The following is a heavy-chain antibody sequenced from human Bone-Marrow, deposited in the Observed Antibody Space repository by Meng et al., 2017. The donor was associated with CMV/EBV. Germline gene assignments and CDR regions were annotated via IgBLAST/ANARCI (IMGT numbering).Heavy chain of an antibody. Sequence: SETLSLTCTVSGGSISSSSYYWGWIRQPPGKGLEWIGSIYYSGSTYYNPSLKSRVTISVDTSKNQFSLKLSSVTAADTAVYYCARIGWGSFVEHWGQGTLVTVSS. V-gene: IGHV4-39*07. CDR2: IYYSGST. CDR1: GGSISSSSYY. J-gene: IGHJ1*01. CDR3: ARIGWGSFVEH. D-gene: IGHD3-16*01.